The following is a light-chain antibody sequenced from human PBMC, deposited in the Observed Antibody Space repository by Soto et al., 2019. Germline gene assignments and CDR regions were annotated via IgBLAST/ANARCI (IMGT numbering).Light chain of an antibody. CDR1: SSDVGGYNY. J-gene: IGLJ1*01. CDR2: DVS. CDR3: TAYTSSSTYV. Sequence: QSALTQPASVSGSPGQSIAISCTGTSSDVGGYNYVSWYQQHPGKAPKLMIYDVSNQPSGVSDRFSVAKSGNTASLTISGLQAEDEADYYGTAYTSSSTYVFGTGTKLTVL. V-gene: IGLV2-14*01.